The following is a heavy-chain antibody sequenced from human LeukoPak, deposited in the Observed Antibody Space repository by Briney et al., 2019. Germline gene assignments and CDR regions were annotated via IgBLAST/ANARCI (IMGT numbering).Heavy chain of an antibody. CDR1: GGSISSYY. J-gene: IGHJ4*02. D-gene: IGHD3-22*01. CDR3: ARDLGYYDSSGYYYAYY. CDR2: IYYSGST. Sequence: SETLSLTCAVSGGSISSYYWSWIRQPPGKGLEWVGYIYYSGSTNYNPSLKSRVTISVDTSKNQFSLKLSSVTAADTAVYYCARDLGYYDSSGYYYAYYWGQGTLVTVSS. V-gene: IGHV4-59*01.